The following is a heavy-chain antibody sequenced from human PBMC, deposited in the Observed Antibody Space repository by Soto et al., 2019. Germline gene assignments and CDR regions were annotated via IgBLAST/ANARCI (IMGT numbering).Heavy chain of an antibody. V-gene: IGHV4-39*02. D-gene: IGHD2-15*01. CDR1: GGSISSSSYY. J-gene: IGHJ4*02. Sequence: SETLSLTCTVSGGSISSSSYYWGWIRQPPGKGLEWIGSIYYSGSTYYNPSLKSRVTISVDTSKNQFSLKLSSVTAADTAVYYCARDSVVAATGYWGQGTLVTVSS. CDR3: ARDSVVAATGY. CDR2: IYYSGST.